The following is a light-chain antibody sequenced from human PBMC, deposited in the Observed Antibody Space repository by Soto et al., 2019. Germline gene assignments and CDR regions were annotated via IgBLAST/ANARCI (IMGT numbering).Light chain of an antibody. Sequence: ELVLTQSPGTLSLSPGERATLSCRASQSVNSKYLAWYQQKPGQAPRLLIYSASNRATGISDRFSGSGSGTDFTLIISRLEPEDVAVYYCQQYGSSPPYSFGPGTRLEIK. V-gene: IGKV3-20*01. CDR2: SAS. CDR1: QSVNSKY. CDR3: QQYGSSPPYS. J-gene: IGKJ2*03.